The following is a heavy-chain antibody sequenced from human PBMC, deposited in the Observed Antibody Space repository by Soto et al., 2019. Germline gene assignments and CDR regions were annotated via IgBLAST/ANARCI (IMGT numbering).Heavy chain of an antibody. CDR1: GFTFSRYW. V-gene: IGHV3-7*03. CDR3: ARVRYGGNSYYFDY. Sequence: GGSLRLSCAASGFTFSRYWMSWVRQAPGRGLEWVANIKQDGSEKYYVASVKGRFTMSKDNVKNSLYLQMNSLRAEDTALYCCARVRYGGNSYYFDYWGQGTQVTVSS. J-gene: IGHJ4*02. CDR2: IKQDGSEK. D-gene: IGHD4-17*01.